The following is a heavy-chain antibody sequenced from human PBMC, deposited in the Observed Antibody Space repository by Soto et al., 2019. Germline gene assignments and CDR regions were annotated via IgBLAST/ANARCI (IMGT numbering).Heavy chain of an antibody. CDR1: GFTFRSYS. Sequence: EVQLVESGGGLVTPGGSLRVSCAASGFTFRSYSMNWVRQAPGKGLEWISTISSNSAYIYYADSVEGRFTISRDNARNSVYLQLNSQRAEDTAIYFCSRDQSLGRPVGFDVWGQGTMVTVSS. CDR2: ISSNSAYI. J-gene: IGHJ3*01. V-gene: IGHV3-21*01. CDR3: SRDQSLGRPVGFDV.